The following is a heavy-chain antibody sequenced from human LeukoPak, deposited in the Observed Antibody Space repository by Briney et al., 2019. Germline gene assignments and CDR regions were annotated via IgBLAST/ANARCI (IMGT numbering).Heavy chain of an antibody. CDR3: ARGAYYYDSSGAGFRYYYYYYGMDV. CDR1: GGSFSGYY. J-gene: IGHJ6*02. V-gene: IGHV4-34*01. CDR2: INHSGST. D-gene: IGHD3-22*01. Sequence: SETLSLTCAVYGGSFSGYYWSWIRQPPGKGLEWIGEINHSGSTNYNPSLKSRVTISVDTSKNQFSLKLSSVTAADTAVYYCARGAYYYDSSGAGFRYYYYYYGMDVWGQGATVTVSS.